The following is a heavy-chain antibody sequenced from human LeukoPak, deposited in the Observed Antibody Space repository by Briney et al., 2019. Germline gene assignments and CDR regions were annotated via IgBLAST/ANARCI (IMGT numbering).Heavy chain of an antibody. D-gene: IGHD3-22*01. Sequence: PGGSLRLSCTASGFTFGDYAMSWVRQAPGKGLEWVGFIRSKAYGGTTEYAASVKGRFTISRDDSKSIAYLQMNSLKTEDTAVYYCTPRTDYYDSSGAFDYWGQGTLVTVSS. V-gene: IGHV3-49*04. CDR1: GFTFGDYA. CDR3: TPRTDYYDSSGAFDY. CDR2: IRSKAYGGTT. J-gene: IGHJ4*02.